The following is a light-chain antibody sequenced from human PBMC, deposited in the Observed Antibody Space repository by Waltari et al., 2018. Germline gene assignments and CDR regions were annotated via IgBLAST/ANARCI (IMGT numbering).Light chain of an antibody. Sequence: DIQVTQSPSSLSASVGDRVTITCRASQGISNYLAWYQQKPGTVPKLLIYGASTLESGVPSRFSGSGSGTDFTLTISSLQSEDVATYYCQKYNGAPLTFGGGTKVEIK. V-gene: IGKV1-27*01. CDR3: QKYNGAPLT. CDR1: QGISNY. J-gene: IGKJ4*01. CDR2: GAS.